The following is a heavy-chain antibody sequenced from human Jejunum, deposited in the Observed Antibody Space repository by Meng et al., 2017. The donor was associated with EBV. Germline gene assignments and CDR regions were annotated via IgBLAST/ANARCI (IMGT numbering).Heavy chain of an antibody. CDR1: GYDFINAG. J-gene: IGHJ4*02. D-gene: IGHD5-24*01. V-gene: IGHV1-18*01. CDR2: ISVYRGNT. CDR3: ARDRSNSDY. Sequence: QVQLVEYGGEVKQPVAAVKVSCQASGYDFINAGISWVRQATGQGLEWMGWISVYRGNTNYAQRFQDRVTLTTNTSTSTVYMELRSLTSDDTAVYYCARDRSNSDYWGQGTLVTVSS.